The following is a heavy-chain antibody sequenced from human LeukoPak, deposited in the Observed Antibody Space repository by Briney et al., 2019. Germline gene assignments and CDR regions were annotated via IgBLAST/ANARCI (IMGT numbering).Heavy chain of an antibody. J-gene: IGHJ4*02. V-gene: IGHV3-9*01. D-gene: IGHD2-15*01. Sequence: PGRSLRLSCTASGFTFDDYAMHWVRQAPGKGLEWVSGISWNTGSIGYADSVKGRFTISRDNAKNSLYLQMNSLRAEDTAVYYCARGRGGYCSGGSCSFDYWGQGTLLTVSS. CDR1: GFTFDDYA. CDR2: ISWNTGSI. CDR3: ARGRGGYCSGGSCSFDY.